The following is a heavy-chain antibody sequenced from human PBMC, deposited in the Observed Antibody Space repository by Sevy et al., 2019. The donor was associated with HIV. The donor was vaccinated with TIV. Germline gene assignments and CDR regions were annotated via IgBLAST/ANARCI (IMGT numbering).Heavy chain of an antibody. CDR3: ARGQTIFGVVKWGFDY. CDR2: ISSSSSYI. V-gene: IGHV3-21*01. Sequence: GGSLRLSCAASGFTFSSYSMNWVHQAPGKGLEWVSSISSSSSYIYYADSVKGRFTISRDNAKNSLYLQMNSLRAEDTAVYYCARGQTIFGVVKWGFDYWGQGTLVTVSS. CDR1: GFTFSSYS. D-gene: IGHD3-3*01. J-gene: IGHJ4*02.